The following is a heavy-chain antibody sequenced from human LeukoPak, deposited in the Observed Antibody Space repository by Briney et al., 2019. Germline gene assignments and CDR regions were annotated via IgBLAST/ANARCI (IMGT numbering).Heavy chain of an antibody. CDR3: VAYNWNYPDY. V-gene: IGHV3-74*01. J-gene: IGHJ4*02. CDR2: IRTDGNT. D-gene: IGHD1-20*01. CDR1: GFSFSSYY. Sequence: GGSLRLSCAASGFSFSSYYMYWVRQAPEKGLVWVSRIRTDGNTAYADSVKGRFTISRDNAKNTLYLQMNSLRAEDTAVYYCVAYNWNYPDYWGQGTLVIVSS.